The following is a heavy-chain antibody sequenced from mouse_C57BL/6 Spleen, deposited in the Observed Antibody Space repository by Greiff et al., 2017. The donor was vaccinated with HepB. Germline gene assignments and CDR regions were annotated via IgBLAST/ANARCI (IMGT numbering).Heavy chain of an antibody. Sequence: EVKLMESGGGLVQPGGSLSLSCAASGFTFTDYYMSWVRQPPGKALEWLGFIRNKANGYTTEYSASVKGRFTISRDNSQSILYLQMNALGAEDSATYYCARYEVYFDYWGQGTTLTVSS. V-gene: IGHV7-3*01. J-gene: IGHJ2*01. CDR2: IRNKANGYTT. CDR1: GFTFTDYY. CDR3: ARYEVYFDY.